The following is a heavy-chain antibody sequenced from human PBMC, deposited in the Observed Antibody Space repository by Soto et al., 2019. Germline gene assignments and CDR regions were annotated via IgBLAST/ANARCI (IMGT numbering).Heavy chain of an antibody. CDR3: AKWGGYYPYYHEMAV. CDR1: GFSFGGYA. Sequence: EVQLLESGGALVQPGGSLRLSCAASGFSFGGYAMSWVRQAPGKGLGWVSGISGGGTSTYYADSVKGRFTISRDSSMVYLQMNSLRAEDTAVYYCAKWGGYYPYYHEMAVWGQGTTVTVSS. CDR2: ISGGGTST. J-gene: IGHJ6*02. D-gene: IGHD1-26*01. V-gene: IGHV3-23*01.